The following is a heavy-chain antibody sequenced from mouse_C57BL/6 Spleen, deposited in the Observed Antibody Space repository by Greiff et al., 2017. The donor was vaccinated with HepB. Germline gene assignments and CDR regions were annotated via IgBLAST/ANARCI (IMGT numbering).Heavy chain of an antibody. CDR3: ASPDY. J-gene: IGHJ2*01. Sequence: EVKLVESGPGLVKPSQSLSLTCSVTGYSITSGYYWNWIRQFPGNKLEWMGYISYDGSNNYNPSLKNRISITRDTSKNQFFLKLNSVTTEDTATYYCASPDYWGQGTTLTVSS. CDR1: GYSITSGYY. V-gene: IGHV3-6*01. CDR2: ISYDGSN.